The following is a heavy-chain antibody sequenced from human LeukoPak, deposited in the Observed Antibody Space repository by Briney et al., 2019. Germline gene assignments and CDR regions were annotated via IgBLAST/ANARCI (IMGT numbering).Heavy chain of an antibody. J-gene: IGHJ4*02. Sequence: GESLKISCEASGYIFTTYWIGWVRQMPGKGLEWMGIIYPGDSDTRYSPSFQGQVTISADKSISTAYLQWSSLKSSDIAMYYCVRLDGNSAPPDYWGQGTLVTVSS. CDR2: IYPGDSDT. D-gene: IGHD4-23*01. V-gene: IGHV5-51*01. CDR3: VRLDGNSAPPDY. CDR1: GYIFTTYW.